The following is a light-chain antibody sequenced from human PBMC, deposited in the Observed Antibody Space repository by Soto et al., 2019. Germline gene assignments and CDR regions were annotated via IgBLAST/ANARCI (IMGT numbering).Light chain of an antibody. J-gene: IGKJ4*01. Sequence: DIQMTQSPSSVSAFVGESVTITCHASQRISAFLNWYHQKPGKAPKLLIYSASYLQSGVPSNFRGSGSATDFTLSIVTLQPEDSGTYFCQQSYRLPLTFGGGTKVDIK. CDR3: QQSYRLPLT. CDR1: QRISAF. V-gene: IGKV1-39*01. CDR2: SAS.